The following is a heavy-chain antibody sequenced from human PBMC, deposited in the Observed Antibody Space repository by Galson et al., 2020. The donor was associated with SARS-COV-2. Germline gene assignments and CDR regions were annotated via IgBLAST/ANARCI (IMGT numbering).Heavy chain of an antibody. CDR3: ARHFGSHWYWAFDI. CDR1: DGSISPYF. CDR2: VYYTGGT. J-gene: IGHJ3*02. Sequence: ETSETLSLTCTVSDGSISPYFWSWVRQPPGKGLEWIGYVYYTGGTSYNPPLKSRVTISVDTSKNHFSLKLISVTAADTAVYYCARHFGSHWYWAFDIWGQGTMVTVSS. V-gene: IGHV4-59*08. D-gene: IGHD6-19*01.